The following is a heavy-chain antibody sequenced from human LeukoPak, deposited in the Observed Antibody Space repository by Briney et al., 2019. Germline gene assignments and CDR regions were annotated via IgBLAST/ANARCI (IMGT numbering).Heavy chain of an antibody. CDR3: AKGGASGSHYYYGMDV. V-gene: IGHV3-23*01. CDR1: GFTFSSYS. D-gene: IGHD3-10*01. CDR2: VSGSGGST. Sequence: GGSLRLSCAASGFTFSSYSMNWVRQAPGKGLEWVSAVSGSGGSTYYADSVKGRFTISRDNSKNTLYLQMNSLRAEDTAVYYCAKGGASGSHYYYGMDVWGQGTTVTVSS. J-gene: IGHJ6*02.